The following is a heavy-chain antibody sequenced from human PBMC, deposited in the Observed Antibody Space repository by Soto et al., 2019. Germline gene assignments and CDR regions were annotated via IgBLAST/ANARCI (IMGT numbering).Heavy chain of an antibody. J-gene: IGHJ3*02. CDR1: GYTFTSYG. CDR2: ISAYNGNT. CDR3: ASDGDDFLGDCSGGSCKGAFDI. Sequence: QVQLVQSGAEVKKPGASVKVSCKASGYTFTSYGISWVRQAPGQGLEWMGWISAYNGNTNYAQKLQGRVTMTTDTSTSTAYMELRSLRSDDTAVYYCASDGDDFLGDCSGGSCKGAFDIWGKGPMVTVSS. V-gene: IGHV1-18*01. D-gene: IGHD2-15*01.